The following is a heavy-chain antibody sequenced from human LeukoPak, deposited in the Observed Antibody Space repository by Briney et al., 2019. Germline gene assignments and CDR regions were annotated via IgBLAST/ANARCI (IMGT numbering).Heavy chain of an antibody. CDR3: ARDPGYSSGWVFDY. Sequence: PGGSLRLSCAASGFTFNSYSMNWVRQAPGKGLEWVSSISSSSLSYIYYADSVKGRFTFSRDNPKNTLYLQMNNLRAEDTAVYFCARDPGYSSGWVFDYWGQGALVTVSS. V-gene: IGHV3-21*01. CDR2: ISSSSLSYI. D-gene: IGHD6-19*01. J-gene: IGHJ4*02. CDR1: GFTFNSYS.